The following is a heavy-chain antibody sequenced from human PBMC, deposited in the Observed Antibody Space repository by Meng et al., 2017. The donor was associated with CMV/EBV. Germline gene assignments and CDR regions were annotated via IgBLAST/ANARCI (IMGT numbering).Heavy chain of an antibody. Sequence: SETLSLTCTVSGGSVSSGSYYWSWIRQPPGKGLEWIGYIDYSGSTNYNPSIKSRVTISVDTSKNQFSLKLSSMTAADTAVYYCARESVVVPAAMIIKQPDYYYYGMDVWGQGTTVTVSS. V-gene: IGHV4-61*01. CDR1: GGSVSSGSYY. CDR3: ARESVVVPAAMIIKQPDYYYYGMDV. CDR2: IDYSGST. D-gene: IGHD2-2*01. J-gene: IGHJ6*02.